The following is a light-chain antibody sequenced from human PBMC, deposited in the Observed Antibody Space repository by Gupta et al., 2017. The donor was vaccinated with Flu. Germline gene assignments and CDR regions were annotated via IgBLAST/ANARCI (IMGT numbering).Light chain of an antibody. J-gene: IGLJ2*01. CDR2: QDS. V-gene: IGLV3-1*01. CDR3: QAWDSSTVV. CDR1: KLGDKY. Sequence: SYELTHPPSVSVSPGQTASITCSGDKLGDKYACWYQQKPGQSPVRVIYQDSKRPSGIPERFSGSNSGKTATLTISGTQAMDEADDYCQAWDSSTVVFGGGTKLTVL.